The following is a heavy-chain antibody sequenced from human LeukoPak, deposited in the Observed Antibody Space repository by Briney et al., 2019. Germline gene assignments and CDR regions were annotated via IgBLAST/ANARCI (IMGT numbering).Heavy chain of an antibody. CDR3: AKDAYISVELVVITSFDS. J-gene: IGHJ4*02. V-gene: IGHV3-7*03. D-gene: IGHD3-22*01. Sequence: GGSLRLSWAASGFTFSNYWMTWVRQGPGEGVEGVANIKKDGREQKNMDSVRGGLTIERENTKNSLYLQMNSLRADDTALYYCAKDAYISVELVVITSFDSWGQGTLVTVSS. CDR1: GFTFSNYW. CDR2: IKKDGREQ.